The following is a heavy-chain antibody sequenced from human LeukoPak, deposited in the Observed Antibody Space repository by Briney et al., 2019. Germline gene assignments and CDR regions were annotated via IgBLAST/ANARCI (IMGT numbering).Heavy chain of an antibody. Sequence: ASVKVSCKASGYIFTSYDISWVRQAPGQGLEWMGWISAYNGNTNYAQMLQGRVTMTTDTSTSTAYMELRSLRSDDTAVYYCARDYGNYYDSSGYYYEYYFDYWGRGTLVTVSS. CDR2: ISAYNGNT. J-gene: IGHJ4*02. CDR1: GYIFTSYD. CDR3: ARDYGNYYDSSGYYYEYYFDY. V-gene: IGHV1-18*01. D-gene: IGHD3-22*01.